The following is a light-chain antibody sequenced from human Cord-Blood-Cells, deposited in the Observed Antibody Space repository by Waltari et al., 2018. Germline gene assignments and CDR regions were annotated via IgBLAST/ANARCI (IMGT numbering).Light chain of an antibody. J-gene: IGKJ2*01. CDR1: QSISSY. CDR3: QQSYSTPYT. Sequence: DIQMTQSPSSLSASVGDIVTITCRASQSISSYLNWYQQKPGKAPKLLIYAASSLQSGFPSRFSGSGSGTDFTLTISSLQPEDFATYYCQQSYSTPYTFGQGTKLEIK. V-gene: IGKV1-39*01. CDR2: AAS.